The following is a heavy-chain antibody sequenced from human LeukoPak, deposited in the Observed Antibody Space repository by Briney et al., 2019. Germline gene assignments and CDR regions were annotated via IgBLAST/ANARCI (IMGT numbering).Heavy chain of an antibody. CDR1: GGSISGYY. CDR3: ARVGVAVAGAGYYGMDV. J-gene: IGHJ6*02. V-gene: IGHV4-59*01. Sequence: SETLSLPCTVSGGSISGYYWSWIRQPPGKGLEWIAYSHYTGSTNHNPSLKSRLTISVDMSKNQFSLKLSSVTAADTAVYYCARVGVAVAGAGYYGMDVWGQGTTVIVSS. D-gene: IGHD6-19*01. CDR2: SHYTGST.